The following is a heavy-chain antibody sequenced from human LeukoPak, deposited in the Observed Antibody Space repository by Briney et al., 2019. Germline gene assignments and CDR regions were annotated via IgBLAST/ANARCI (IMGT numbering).Heavy chain of an antibody. CDR2: ISYDGSNK. Sequence: GGSLRLSCAASGFNFDDYVMSWVRQAPGKGLEWVAVISYDGSNKYYADSVKGRFTISRDNSKNTLYLQMNSLRAEDTAVYYCASSSGWPVARLWGQGTLVTVSS. V-gene: IGHV3-30*03. CDR1: GFNFDDYV. D-gene: IGHD6-19*01. CDR3: ASSSGWPVARL. J-gene: IGHJ4*02.